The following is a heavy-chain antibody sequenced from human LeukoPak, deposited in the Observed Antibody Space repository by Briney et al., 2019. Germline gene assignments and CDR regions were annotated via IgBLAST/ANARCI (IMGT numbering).Heavy chain of an antibody. CDR1: GFTFSSYS. CDR3: AREFVLLVADAFDI. J-gene: IGHJ3*02. Sequence: GGSLRLSCAASGFTFSSYSMNWVRQAPGKGLEWVSSISSSSSYIYYADSVKGRFTISRDNAKNSLYLQMNSLRAEDTAVYYCAREFVLLVADAFDIWGQGTMVTVSS. D-gene: IGHD2-8*02. CDR2: ISSSSSYI. V-gene: IGHV3-21*01.